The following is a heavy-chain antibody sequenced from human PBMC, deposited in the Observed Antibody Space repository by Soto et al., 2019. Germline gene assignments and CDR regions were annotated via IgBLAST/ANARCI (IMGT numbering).Heavy chain of an antibody. Sequence: SETLSLTCTVSGGSISSSSYYWGWIRQPPGKGLEWIGSIYYSGSTYYNPSLKSRVTISVDTSKNQFSLKLSSVTAADTAVYYCARRLEDYYYYYGMDVWGQGTTVTVSS. CDR2: IYYSGST. J-gene: IGHJ6*02. CDR3: ARRLEDYYYYYGMDV. V-gene: IGHV4-39*01. CDR1: GGSISSSSYY. D-gene: IGHD3-3*01.